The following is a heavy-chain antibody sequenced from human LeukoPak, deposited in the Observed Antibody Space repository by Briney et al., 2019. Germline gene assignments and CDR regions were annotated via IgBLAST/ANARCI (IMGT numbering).Heavy chain of an antibody. J-gene: IGHJ4*02. D-gene: IGHD6-13*01. V-gene: IGHV3-21*01. CDR1: GFTFSSYS. CDR3: ARVIAAAGIDY. Sequence: GGSLRLSCAASGFTFSSYSMNWVRQAPGKGLEWVSSISSSSSYIYYADSVKGRFTISRDNAKNSLYLQMNSLRAEDTAVYYCARVIAAAGIDYWGQGALVTVSS. CDR2: ISSSSSYI.